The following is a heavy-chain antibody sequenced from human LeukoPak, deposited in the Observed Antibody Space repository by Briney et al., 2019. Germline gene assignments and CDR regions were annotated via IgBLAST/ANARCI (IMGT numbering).Heavy chain of an antibody. Sequence: GGSLRLSCAASGFSFSAYLMTWVRQAPGTGLEWVANINPAGSETYYVDPVKGRFSISRDNAKNLVFLQMNSLRAEDTAVYHCAGFGYVAAVDVWGQGTPVTVSS. CDR1: GFSFSAYL. D-gene: IGHD2-15*01. V-gene: IGHV3-7*01. CDR3: AGFGYVAAVDV. J-gene: IGHJ4*02. CDR2: INPAGSET.